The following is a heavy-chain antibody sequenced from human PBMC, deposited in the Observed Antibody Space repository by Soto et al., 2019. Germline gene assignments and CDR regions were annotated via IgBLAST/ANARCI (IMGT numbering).Heavy chain of an antibody. V-gene: IGHV3-30*03. Sequence: PGGSLRLSCAASGLTFSSYGMYWVRQAPGKGLEWVAVISYDGSNKYYADSVKGRFTISRDNSKNTLYLQMNSLRAEDTAVYYCVLLWFGELLQPATLCRDYWGQGTLVTVSS. CDR1: GLTFSSYG. CDR3: VLLWFGELLQPATLCRDY. D-gene: IGHD3-10*01. J-gene: IGHJ4*02. CDR2: ISYDGSNK.